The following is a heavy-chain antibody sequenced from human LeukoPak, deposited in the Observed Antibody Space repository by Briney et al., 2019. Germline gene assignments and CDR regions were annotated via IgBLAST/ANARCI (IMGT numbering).Heavy chain of an antibody. D-gene: IGHD3-3*01. J-gene: IGHJ4*02. CDR2: LSGTGGST. CDR3: ARGRGLGVVSPYFDY. V-gene: IGHV3-23*01. CDR1: GFTFSNYA. Sequence: GGSLRLSCAASGFTFSNYAMSWVRQAPGKGLEWVSTLSGTGGSTYYADSVKGRFTISRDNSKNTLYLQVSSLRAEDTAVYYCARGRGLGVVSPYFDYWGQGALVTVSS.